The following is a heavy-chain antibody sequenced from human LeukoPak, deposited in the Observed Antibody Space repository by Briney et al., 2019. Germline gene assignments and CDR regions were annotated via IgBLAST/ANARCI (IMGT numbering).Heavy chain of an antibody. CDR1: GFTFSNAW. J-gene: IGHJ6*03. CDR2: IKSKTDGGTT. Sequence: GGSLRLSCAASGFTFSNAWMSWVRQAPGKGLEWVGRIKSKTDGGTTDYAAPVKGRFTISRDNSKNMLYLQMNNLRAEDTAVYYCAKHWSYCSTTSCFFNYYYYYMDVWGKGTTVTVSS. D-gene: IGHD2-2*01. CDR3: AKHWSYCSTTSCFFNYYYYYMDV. V-gene: IGHV3-15*01.